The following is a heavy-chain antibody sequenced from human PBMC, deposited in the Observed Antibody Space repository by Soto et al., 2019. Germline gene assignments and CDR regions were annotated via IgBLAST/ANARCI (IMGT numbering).Heavy chain of an antibody. D-gene: IGHD6-19*01. CDR1: GYTFTSYD. J-gene: IGHJ6*03. CDR3: ARGIAVAGIRGYYYYYYMDV. Sequence: ASVKISCKASGYTFTSYDINWVRQATGQGLEWMGWMNPNSGNTGYAQKFQGRVTMTRNTSISIAYMELSSLRSEDTAVYYCARGIAVAGIRGYYYYYYMDVWGKGTTVTVSS. CDR2: MNPNSGNT. V-gene: IGHV1-8*01.